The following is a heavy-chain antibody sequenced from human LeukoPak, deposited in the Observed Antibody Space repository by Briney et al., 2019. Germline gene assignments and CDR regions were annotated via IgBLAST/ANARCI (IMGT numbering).Heavy chain of an antibody. CDR2: ISGSDGST. CDR3: AKAQSRIVGATIFDY. Sequence: GGSLRLSCAASGFTFSSYAMSWVRQAPGKGLEWVSAISGSDGSTYYADSVKGRFTISRDNSKNTLYLQTNSLRAEDTAVYYCAKAQSRIVGATIFDYWGQGTLVTVSS. J-gene: IGHJ4*02. D-gene: IGHD1-26*01. V-gene: IGHV3-23*01. CDR1: GFTFSSYA.